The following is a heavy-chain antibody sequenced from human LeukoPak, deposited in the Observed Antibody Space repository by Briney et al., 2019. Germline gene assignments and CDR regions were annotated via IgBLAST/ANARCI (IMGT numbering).Heavy chain of an antibody. CDR2: ISSSGSTI. CDR1: GFTFSDYY. Sequence: KSGGSLRLSCAASGFTFSDYYMSWIRQAPGKGLEWVSYISSSGSTIYYADSVRGRFTISRDNSKNTLYLQMNSLRAEDTAVYYCARVGYTYYYDSSGPKPPDYWGQGTLVTVSS. V-gene: IGHV3-11*04. CDR3: ARVGYTYYYDSSGPKPPDY. J-gene: IGHJ4*02. D-gene: IGHD3-22*01.